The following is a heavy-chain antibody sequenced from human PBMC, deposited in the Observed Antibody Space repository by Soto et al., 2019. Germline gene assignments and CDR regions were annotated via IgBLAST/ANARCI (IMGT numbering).Heavy chain of an antibody. CDR1: GFTFSNAW. D-gene: IGHD3-3*01. CDR3: TTKLRFLEWLLDY. J-gene: IGHJ4*02. V-gene: IGHV3-15*07. CDR2: IKSKTDGGTT. Sequence: PGGSLRLSCAASGFTFSNAWMNWVRQAPGKGLEWVGRIKSKTDGGTTDYAAPVKGRFTISRDDSKNTLYLQMNSLKTEDTAVYYCTTKLRFLEWLLDYWGQGTLVTVSS.